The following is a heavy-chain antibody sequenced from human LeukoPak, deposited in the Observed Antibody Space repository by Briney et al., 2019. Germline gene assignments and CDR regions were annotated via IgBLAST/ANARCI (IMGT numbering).Heavy chain of an antibody. CDR3: TRVLVPAAMGNWYFDL. J-gene: IGHJ2*01. V-gene: IGHV4-61*01. CDR2: IYYSGNT. D-gene: IGHD2-2*01. Sequence: PSETLSLTCTVSGDPVSSANYYWGWIRQPPGKGLEWIGYIYYSGNTNYNPSLKSRVTISRDTSKNQFSLKLSSVTAADTAVYYCTRVLVPAAMGNWYFDLWGRGTLVTVSS. CDR1: GDPVSSANYY.